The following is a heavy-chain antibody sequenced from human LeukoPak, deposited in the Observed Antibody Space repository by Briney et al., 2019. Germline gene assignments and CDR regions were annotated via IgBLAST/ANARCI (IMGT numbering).Heavy chain of an antibody. CDR2: ISAYNGNT. J-gene: IGHJ5*02. CDR3: ATETTTVTNGGWFDP. Sequence: ASGKVSCKASGYTFTSYGISWVRQAPGQGLEWMGWISAYNGNTNYAQKLQGRVTMAEDTSTDTAYMELSSLRSEDTAVYYCATETTTVTNGGWFDPWGQGTLVTVSS. CDR1: GYTFTSYG. D-gene: IGHD4-17*01. V-gene: IGHV1-18*01.